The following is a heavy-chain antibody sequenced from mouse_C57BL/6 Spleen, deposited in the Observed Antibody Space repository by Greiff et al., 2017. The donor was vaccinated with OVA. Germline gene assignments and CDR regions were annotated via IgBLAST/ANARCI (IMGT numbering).Heavy chain of an antibody. CDR3: TLYSNYGGDAMDY. Sequence: QVQLKESGAELVRPGASVTLSCKASGYTFTDYEMHWVKQTPVHGLEWIGAIDPETGGTAYNQKFKGKAILTADKSSSTAYMELRSLTSEDSAVYYCTLYSNYGGDAMDYWGQGTSVTVSS. J-gene: IGHJ4*01. CDR2: IDPETGGT. V-gene: IGHV1-15*01. CDR1: GYTFTDYE. D-gene: IGHD2-5*01.